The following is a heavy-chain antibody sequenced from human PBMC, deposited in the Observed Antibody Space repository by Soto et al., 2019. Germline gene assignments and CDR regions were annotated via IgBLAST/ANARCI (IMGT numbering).Heavy chain of an antibody. CDR2: ISYGGSNK. V-gene: IGHV3-30-3*01. D-gene: IGHD3-22*01. J-gene: IGHJ4*02. CDR3: ASLKTYYYDSSGYAPGYSDY. CDR1: EFTFSSYA. Sequence: QVQLVESGGGVVQPGRSLRLSCAASEFTFSSYAMHWVRQAPGKGLEWVAVISYGGSNKYYADSGKGRFTISRDNSKNTLYLQMNSLRAEDTAVYYCASLKTYYYDSSGYAPGYSDYWGQGTLVTVSS.